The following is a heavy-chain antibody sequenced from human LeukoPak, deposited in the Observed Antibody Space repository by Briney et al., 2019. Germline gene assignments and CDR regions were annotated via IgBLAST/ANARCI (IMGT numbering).Heavy chain of an antibody. V-gene: IGHV4-30-2*01. CDR2: IYHSGST. J-gene: IGHJ5*02. CDR1: GGSISSGGYS. CDR3: ARGAPTWSPEGYCSDGSCYSFDWFDP. D-gene: IGHD2-15*01. Sequence: PSQTLSLTCAVSGGSISSGGYSWSWIRQPPGKGLEWIGYIYHSGSTYYNPSLKSRVTISVDRSKNQFSLKLSSVTAADTAVYYCARGAPTWSPEGYCSDGSCYSFDWFDPWGQGTLVTVSS.